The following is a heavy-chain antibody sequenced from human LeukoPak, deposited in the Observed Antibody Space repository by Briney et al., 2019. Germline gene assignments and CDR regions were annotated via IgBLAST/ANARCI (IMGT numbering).Heavy chain of an antibody. Sequence: PGGALRLSCAASGFTFSSYAMHWVRHAPGEGLEWVAVMSYDGGTKYYAESVKGRFTISRDNSKNTLYLQINSLRAEDTAVYYCAKVPRQNGWFPLSDYWGQGALVTVSS. V-gene: IGHV3-30*18. J-gene: IGHJ4*02. CDR1: GFTFSSYA. CDR2: MSYDGGTK. D-gene: IGHD6-19*01. CDR3: AKVPRQNGWFPLSDY.